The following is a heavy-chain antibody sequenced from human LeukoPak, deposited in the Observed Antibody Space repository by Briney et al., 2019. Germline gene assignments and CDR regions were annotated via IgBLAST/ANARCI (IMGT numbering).Heavy chain of an antibody. CDR3: ASNLVAGTFDI. CDR1: GFTFSSYG. CDR2: VWYDGSNK. Sequence: PGRSLRLSCAASGFTFSSYGMHWVRQAPGKGLEWVAVVWYDGSNKYYADSAKGRFTISRDNSKNTLYLQMNSLRAEDTAVYYCASNLVAGTFDIWGQGTMVTVSS. D-gene: IGHD6-19*01. V-gene: IGHV3-33*01. J-gene: IGHJ3*02.